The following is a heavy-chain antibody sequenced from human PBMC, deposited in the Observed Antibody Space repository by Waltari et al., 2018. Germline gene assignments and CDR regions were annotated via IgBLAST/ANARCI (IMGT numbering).Heavy chain of an antibody. CDR2: LYSDGTT. CDR3: ANRGLDYGDQGKDY. Sequence: EVQLLESGGGSVQPGGSLRLSCAASGFTFITYAMTWVRQAPGKGLEWVSPLYSDGTTYYADSVKGRFSVSRDNSKNTLYLQMNSLRVEDTAIYYCANRGLDYGDQGKDYWGQGTLVTVSS. D-gene: IGHD4-17*01. V-gene: IGHV3-23*03. J-gene: IGHJ4*02. CDR1: GFTFITYA.